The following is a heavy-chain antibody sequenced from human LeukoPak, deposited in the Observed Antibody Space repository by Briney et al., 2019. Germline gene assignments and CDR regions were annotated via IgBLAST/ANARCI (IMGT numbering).Heavy chain of an antibody. CDR1: GYSIRIGYY. J-gene: IGHJ4*02. V-gene: IGHV4-34*01. Sequence: SETLSLTCNVSGYSIRIGYYWSWIRQPPGKGLEWIGEIIHRGSTNYNPSLKSRLTISVDTSKNQFSLKLSSVTAADTAVYYCARGDTVAARPGRFDYWGQGTLVTVSS. CDR3: ARGDTVAARPGRFDY. D-gene: IGHD6-6*01. CDR2: IIHRGST.